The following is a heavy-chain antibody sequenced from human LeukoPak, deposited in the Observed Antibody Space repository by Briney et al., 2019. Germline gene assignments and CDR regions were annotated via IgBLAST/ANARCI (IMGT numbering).Heavy chain of an antibody. J-gene: IGHJ4*02. CDR2: ISYDGSNK. CDR1: GFTFSSYA. V-gene: IGHV3-30*04. CDR3: AREGSYSSGWRSTPAGGRGDSDY. Sequence: QSGGSLRLSCAASGFTFSSYAMHWVRQAPGKGLEWVAVISYDGSNKYYADSVKGRFTISRDNSKNTLYLQMNSLRAEDTAVYYCAREGSYSSGWRSTPAGGRGDSDYWGQGTLVTVSS. D-gene: IGHD6-19*01.